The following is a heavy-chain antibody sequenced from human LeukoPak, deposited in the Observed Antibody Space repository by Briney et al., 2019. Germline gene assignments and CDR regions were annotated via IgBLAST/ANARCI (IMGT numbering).Heavy chain of an antibody. CDR1: GYTFTSYG. CDR3: ARALSPDYYDSSGYYFGYYYYYGMDV. J-gene: IGHJ6*02. Sequence: ASVKVSCKASGYTFTSYGISWVRQAPGQGLEWMGWISAYSGNTNYAQKLQGRVTMTTDTSTSTAYMELRSLRSDDTAVYYCARALSPDYYDSSGYYFGYYYYYGMDVWGQGTTVTVSS. CDR2: ISAYSGNT. D-gene: IGHD3-22*01. V-gene: IGHV1-18*01.